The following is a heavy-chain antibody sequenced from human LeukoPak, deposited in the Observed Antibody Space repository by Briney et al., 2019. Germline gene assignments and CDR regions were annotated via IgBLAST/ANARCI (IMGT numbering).Heavy chain of an antibody. D-gene: IGHD6-13*01. CDR1: GGSISSRSYY. J-gene: IGHJ4*02. CDR3: ARQSGKGIAADFDY. CDR2: IYYSGST. V-gene: IGHV4-39*01. Sequence: PSEALSLTCTVSGGSISSRSYYWGWIRQPPGKGLEWIGSIYYSGSTYYNPSLKSRVTISVDTSKNQFSLKLSSVTAADTAVYYCARQSGKGIAADFDYWGQGTLVTVSS.